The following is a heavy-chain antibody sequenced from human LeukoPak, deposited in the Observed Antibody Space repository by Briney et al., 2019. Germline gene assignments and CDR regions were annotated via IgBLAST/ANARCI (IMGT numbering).Heavy chain of an antibody. J-gene: IGHJ6*02. CDR2: IYWNDGK. Sequence: ESGPTLVNPTQTLTLTCTFSGFSLSTSGVGVGWIRQPPGKDLEWLALIYWNDGKGYSPSLKSRLTITKDTSKNQVVLTMTNMDPVDTATYYCAHSLGYCSSTSCYLEGSYYYYGMDVWGQGTTVTVSS. CDR1: GFSLSTSGVG. V-gene: IGHV2-5*01. CDR3: AHSLGYCSSTSCYLEGSYYYYGMDV. D-gene: IGHD2-2*01.